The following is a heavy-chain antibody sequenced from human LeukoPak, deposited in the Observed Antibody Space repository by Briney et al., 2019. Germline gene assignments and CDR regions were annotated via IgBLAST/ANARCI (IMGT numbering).Heavy chain of an antibody. CDR2: ISGNGGTT. J-gene: IGHJ4*02. V-gene: IGHV3-64*01. CDR1: GFTFSSYD. D-gene: IGHD1-26*01. CDR3: ARDGARYSGSYYNDY. Sequence: GGSLRLSCAASGFTFSSYDMQWVRQAPGKGLEYVSAISGNGGTTYYANSVKGRFTISRDNSKSTLYLQMGSLRAEDMAVYYCARDGARYSGSYYNDYWGQGTLVTVSS.